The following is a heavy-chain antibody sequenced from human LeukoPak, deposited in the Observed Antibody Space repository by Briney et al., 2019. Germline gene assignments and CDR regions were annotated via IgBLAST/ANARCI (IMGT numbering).Heavy chain of an antibody. J-gene: IGHJ4*02. V-gene: IGHV3-74*01. CDR1: GFTFSSYW. CDR3: ASGSRFDY. CDR2: INSDGSST. D-gene: IGHD5/OR15-5a*01. Sequence: GGSLRLSCAASGFTFSSYWMHWVRQAPGKGLVWVSRINSDGSSTSYADSVKGRFTISRHNSKNTLHLQMNSLRPEDTAVYYCASGSRFDYWGQGTLVTVSS.